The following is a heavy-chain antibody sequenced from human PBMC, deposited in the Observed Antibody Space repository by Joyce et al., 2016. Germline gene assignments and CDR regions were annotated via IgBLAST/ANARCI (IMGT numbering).Heavy chain of an antibody. CDR2: ISNEGKNK. CDR1: GFTFRSYG. CDR3: AKDRETSAVLDF. Sequence: QAQLVESGGGVVQPGRSLRLSCAVSGFTFRSYGMHWVRQAQGKGLGWVAVISNEGKNKNYADSVKGRFTVSRDNSKKILSLQMNSLRPEDTAVYYCAKDRETSAVLDFWGQGTPVTISS. J-gene: IGHJ4*02. V-gene: IGHV3-30*18. D-gene: IGHD6-25*01.